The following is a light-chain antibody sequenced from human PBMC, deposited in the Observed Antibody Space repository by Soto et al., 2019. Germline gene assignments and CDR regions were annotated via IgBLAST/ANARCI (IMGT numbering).Light chain of an antibody. CDR3: QQSHNTPLT. CDR2: SAS. J-gene: IGKJ1*01. CDR1: QRVGSY. Sequence: DIQMTQSPSSLSASVGDRVTITCRASQRVGSYLNWYQQKPGKAPTLLIYSASELQSGDSSRFSGSGSGTDFTLTIRNLQPEDFAVYYCQQSHNTPLTFGQGTKVEI. V-gene: IGKV1-39*01.